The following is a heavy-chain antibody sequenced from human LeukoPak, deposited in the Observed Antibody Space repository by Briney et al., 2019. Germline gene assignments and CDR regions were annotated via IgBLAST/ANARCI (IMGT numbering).Heavy chain of an antibody. Sequence: SVKVSCKASGGTFSSYAISWVRQAPGQGLEWMGGIIPIFGTANYAQKFQGRVTITADESTSTAYMELSSLRSEGTAVYYCARAVTPPQYYYYYMDVWGKGTTVTVSS. CDR1: GGTFSSYA. CDR3: ARAVTPPQYYYYYMDV. D-gene: IGHD4-11*01. J-gene: IGHJ6*03. V-gene: IGHV1-69*01. CDR2: IIPIFGTA.